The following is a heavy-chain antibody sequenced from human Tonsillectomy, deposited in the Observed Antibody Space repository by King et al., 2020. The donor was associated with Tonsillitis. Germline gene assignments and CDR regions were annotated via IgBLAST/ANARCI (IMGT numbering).Heavy chain of an antibody. V-gene: IGHV4-30-2*01. D-gene: IGHD3-16*02. CDR3: ATGGFIDWFDP. J-gene: IGHJ5*02. CDR2: IYHSGST. CDR1: GGSISSGGSS. Sequence: QLQESGSGLVKPSQTLSLTCAVSGGSISSGGSSWSWIRQPPGKGLEWIGYIYHSGSTYYNPSLKSRVTISLDRSKNQFSLKLRSVTAADTAVYYCATGGFIDWFDPWGQGTLVTVSS.